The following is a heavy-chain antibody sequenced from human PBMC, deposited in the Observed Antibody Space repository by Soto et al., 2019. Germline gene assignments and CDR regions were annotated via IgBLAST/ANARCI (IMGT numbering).Heavy chain of an antibody. J-gene: IGHJ4*02. D-gene: IGHD3-10*01. CDR1: GDTFAFYS. CDR2: INPILSMS. Sequence: QVQLVQSGAEVKRPGSSVKVSCKASGDTFAFYSINWVRQAPGLGLEWMGRINPILSMSNYAQRFQGIVTITADKSTSPAYMVLNSLRSEDTAMSYCATSYGSGYRAFDYWGQGALVTVSS. CDR3: ATSYGSGYRAFDY. V-gene: IGHV1-69*02.